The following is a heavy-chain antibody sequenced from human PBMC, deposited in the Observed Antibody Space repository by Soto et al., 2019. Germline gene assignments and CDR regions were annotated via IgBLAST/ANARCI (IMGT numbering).Heavy chain of an antibody. J-gene: IGHJ4*02. CDR2: IIPMSPMP. CDR3: ARGEGGNGNWYAS. D-gene: IGHD2-15*01. CDR1: GDTFNRYT. Sequence: QVQLVQSGAEVKKPGSSVNVACKASGDTFNRYTISWVRQAPGQGLEWMGRIIPMSPMPIYAQKFRGRVTFTADKSTTSVYMELSSLTSDDTAVYYCARGEGGNGNWYASWGQETLVTVSS. V-gene: IGHV1-69*02.